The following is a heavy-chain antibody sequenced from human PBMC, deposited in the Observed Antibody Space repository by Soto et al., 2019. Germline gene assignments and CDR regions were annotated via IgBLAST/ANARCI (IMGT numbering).Heavy chain of an antibody. CDR2: IRRGDGST. V-gene: IGHV3-23*01. Sequence: VQLFESGGGLVQPGGSLRLSCAASGFTFESYDMSWARQAPGMGLEWVSTIRRGDGSTYYADSVKGRFNISRDDSKKMLYLHMSSLRAEDTAIFYCAKGAWLDYWGQGTLVTVSS. J-gene: IGHJ4*02. CDR1: GFTFESYD. CDR3: AKGAWLDY.